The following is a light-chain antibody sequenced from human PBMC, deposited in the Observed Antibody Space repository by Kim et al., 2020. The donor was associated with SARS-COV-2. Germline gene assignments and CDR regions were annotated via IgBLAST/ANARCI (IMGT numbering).Light chain of an antibody. CDR1: GSNVDYYKL. J-gene: IGLJ1*01. CDR3: CAYAGSYTYV. Sequence: GQSVTISGTGTGSNVDYYKLVSWYQQHPGKVPKLVMFDVSKRPSGVPDGFSGSNSGNTASLTISGLQGDDEADYYCCAYAGSYTYVFGTGTKVTVL. V-gene: IGLV2-11*01. CDR2: DVS.